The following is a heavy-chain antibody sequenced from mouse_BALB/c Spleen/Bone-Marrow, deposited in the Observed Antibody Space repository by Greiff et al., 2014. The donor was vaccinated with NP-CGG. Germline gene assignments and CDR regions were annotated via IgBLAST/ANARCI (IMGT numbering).Heavy chain of an antibody. CDR2: IDPANGNT. D-gene: IGHD1-1*01. V-gene: IGHV14-3*02. CDR3: AAYYYGRSQFAY. CDR1: GFNIKDTY. Sequence: LVESGAELVKPGASVKLSCTASGFNIKDTYMHWVKQRPEQGLEWIGRIDPANGNTKYDPKFQGKATITADTSSNTAYLQLSSLTSEDTAVYYCAAYYYGRSQFAYWGQGTLVTVSA. J-gene: IGHJ3*01.